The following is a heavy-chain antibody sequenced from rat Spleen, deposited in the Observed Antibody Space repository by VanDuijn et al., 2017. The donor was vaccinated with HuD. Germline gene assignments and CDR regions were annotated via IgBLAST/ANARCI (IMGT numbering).Heavy chain of an antibody. J-gene: IGHJ4*01. Sequence: EVQLVESGGGLVQPGRSLKLSCAASGFTFSNYGMHWIRQAPKKGLEWVASISYEGSSTYYGDSVKGRFTISRDNAKSTLYLQMNSLRSEDTATYYCTRDRGYSSVMDAWGQGASVTVSS. CDR1: GFTFSNYG. V-gene: IGHV5-22*01. CDR3: TRDRGYSSVMDA. CDR2: ISYEGSST. D-gene: IGHD1-8*01.